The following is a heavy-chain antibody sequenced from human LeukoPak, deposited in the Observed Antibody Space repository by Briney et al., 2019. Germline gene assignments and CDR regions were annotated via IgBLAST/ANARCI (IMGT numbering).Heavy chain of an antibody. CDR2: ISSNGGST. V-gene: IGHV3-64*01. Sequence: GGSLRLSCAASGFTFSSYAMHWVRQAPGKGLEYVSAISSNGGSTYYANSVKGRFTISRDNSENTLYLQMGSLRAEDMAVYYCARGVTYYDYVWGSYRSDPQFDYWGQGTLVTVSS. CDR1: GFTFSSYA. D-gene: IGHD3-16*02. CDR3: ARGVTYYDYVWGSYRSDPQFDY. J-gene: IGHJ4*02.